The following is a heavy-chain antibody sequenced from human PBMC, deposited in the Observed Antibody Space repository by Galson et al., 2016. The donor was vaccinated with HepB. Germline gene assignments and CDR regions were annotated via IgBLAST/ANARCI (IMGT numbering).Heavy chain of an antibody. Sequence: SLRLSCAASGFTFSGDYILWARQAPGKGLEWVANINRDGSTKNYADSVRGRFTISRDHAQNSLYLQMNSLRVEDTAVYYCVRDPYGGYGYWGQGTLVTVSS. CDR1: GFTFSGDY. CDR3: VRDPYGGYGY. J-gene: IGHJ4*02. D-gene: IGHD4/OR15-4a*01. CDR2: INRDGSTK. V-gene: IGHV3-7*01.